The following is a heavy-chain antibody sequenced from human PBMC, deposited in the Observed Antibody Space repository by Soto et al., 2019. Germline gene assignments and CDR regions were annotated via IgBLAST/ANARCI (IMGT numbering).Heavy chain of an antibody. CDR2: ISAYNGNT. CDR1: GYTFTSYG. V-gene: IGHV1-18*01. CDR3: AREGIRQQLVLENYYYYYYMDV. J-gene: IGHJ6*03. Sequence: GASVKVSCKASGYTFTSYGISWVRQAPGQGLEWMGWISAYNGNTNYAQKLQGRVTMTTDTSTSTAYMELRSLRSDDTAVYYCAREGIRQQLVLENYYYYYYMDVWGKGTTVTVSS. D-gene: IGHD6-13*01.